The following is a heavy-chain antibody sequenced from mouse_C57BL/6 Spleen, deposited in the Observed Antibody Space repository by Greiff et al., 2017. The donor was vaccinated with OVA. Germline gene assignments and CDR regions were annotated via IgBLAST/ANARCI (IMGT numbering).Heavy chain of an antibody. V-gene: IGHV1-64*01. D-gene: IGHD2-4*01. CDR3: ASVYYDYAGFAY. CDR2: IHPNSGST. Sequence: VQLQQPGAELVKPGASVKLSCKASGYTFTSYWMHWVKQRPGQGLEWIGMIHPNSGSTNYNEKFKSKATLTVDKSSSTAYMQLSSLTSEDSAVYYCASVYYDYAGFAYWGQGTLVTVSA. J-gene: IGHJ3*01. CDR1: GYTFTSYW.